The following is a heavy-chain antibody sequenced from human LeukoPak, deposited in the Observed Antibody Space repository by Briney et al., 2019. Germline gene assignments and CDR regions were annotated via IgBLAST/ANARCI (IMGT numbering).Heavy chain of an antibody. CDR2: IYYSGST. Sequence: PSETLPLTCTVSGGSISSSSYYWGWIRQPPGKGLEWIGSIYYSGSTYCNPSLKSRVTISVDTSKNQYSLKLSSVTAADTAVYYCARGRQPGYFDYWGQGTLVTVSS. D-gene: IGHD6-13*01. CDR3: ARGRQPGYFDY. V-gene: IGHV4-39*07. CDR1: GGSISSSSYY. J-gene: IGHJ4*02.